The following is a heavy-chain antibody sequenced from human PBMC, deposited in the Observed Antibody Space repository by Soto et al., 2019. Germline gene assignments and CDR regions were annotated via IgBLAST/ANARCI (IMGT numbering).Heavy chain of an antibody. Sequence: PGGSLRLSCTASGFTFGDYAMSWVRQAPGKGLEWVGFIRGKAYGGTAEYAASVKGRFTISRDDSKSIAYLQMNSLKTEDTAVYYCTRVNSSGYYFVAAFDIWGQGTMVTVSS. CDR2: IRGKAYGGTA. D-gene: IGHD3-22*01. CDR1: GFTFGDYA. J-gene: IGHJ3*02. CDR3: TRVNSSGYYFVAAFDI. V-gene: IGHV3-49*04.